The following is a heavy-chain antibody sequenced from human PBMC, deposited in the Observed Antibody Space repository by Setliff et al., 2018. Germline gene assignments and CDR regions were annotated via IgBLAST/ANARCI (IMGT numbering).Heavy chain of an antibody. J-gene: IGHJ6*02. Sequence: KPSETLSLTCTVSGGSINNYYWSWIRQAPGKGLEWVGYVYYTGTTNYSPSLKGRVIISVDASKNQLSLQLNSVTPADTAVYYCARDRSAYNYGLDVWGQGTTVTVSS. CDR1: GGSINNYY. CDR3: ARDRSAYNYGLDV. V-gene: IGHV4-59*01. CDR2: VYYTGTT.